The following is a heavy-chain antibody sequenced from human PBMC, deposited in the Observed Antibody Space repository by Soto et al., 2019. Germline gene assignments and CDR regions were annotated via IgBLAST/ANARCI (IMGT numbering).Heavy chain of an antibody. V-gene: IGHV4-39*01. CDR2: IYYSGST. D-gene: IGHD3-10*01. CDR3: ATLWFGESQN. J-gene: IGHJ1*01. Sequence: QLQLQESGPGLVKPSETLSLTCTVSGGSISSSSYYWGWIRQPPGKGLEWIVRIYYSGSTYYNPSLKSRVTISVDTSKNQFSLKLSSVTAADTAVYYCATLWFGESQNWGQGTLVTVSS. CDR1: GGSISSSSYY.